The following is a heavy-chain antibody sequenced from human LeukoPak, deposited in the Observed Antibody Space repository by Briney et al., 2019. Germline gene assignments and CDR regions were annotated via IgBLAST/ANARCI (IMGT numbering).Heavy chain of an antibody. CDR2: IYYSGST. CDR1: GGSISSYY. CDR3: ARGTTESAFDI. Sequence: TSETLSLTCTVSGGSISSYYWSWIRQPPGKGLEWIGYIYYSGSTNYNPSLKSRVTISVDTSKNQFSLKLSSVTAADTAVYYCARGTTESAFDIWGQGTMVTVSS. V-gene: IGHV4-59*01. D-gene: IGHD4-17*01. J-gene: IGHJ3*02.